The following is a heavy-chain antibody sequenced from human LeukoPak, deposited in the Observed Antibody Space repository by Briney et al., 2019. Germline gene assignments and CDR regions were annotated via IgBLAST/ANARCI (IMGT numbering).Heavy chain of an antibody. CDR1: GFTFSSYA. CDR3: AKVPNAIPSYFDY. V-gene: IGHV3-23*01. D-gene: IGHD2-8*01. J-gene: IGHJ4*02. CDR2: ISGSGGST. Sequence: GGSLRLSCAASGFTFSSYAMSWVRQAPGKGLEWVSAISGSGGSTYYADSVKGRFTISRDNSKNTLYLQMNSLRAEDTAVHYCAKVPNAIPSYFDYWGQGTLVTVSS.